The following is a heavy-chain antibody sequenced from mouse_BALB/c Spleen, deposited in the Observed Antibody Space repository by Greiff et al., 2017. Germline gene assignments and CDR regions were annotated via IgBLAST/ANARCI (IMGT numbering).Heavy chain of an antibody. CDR2: ISYSGST. V-gene: IGHV3-2*02. CDR3: ARYYYGYDYFDY. D-gene: IGHD1-2*01. CDR1: GYSITSDYA. Sequence: EVKLMESGPGLVKPSQSLSLTCTVTGYSITSDYAWNWIRQFPGNKLEWMGYISYSGSTSYNPSLKSRISITRDTSKNQFFLQLNSVTTEDTATYYCARYYYGYDYFDYWGQGTTLTVSS. J-gene: IGHJ2*01.